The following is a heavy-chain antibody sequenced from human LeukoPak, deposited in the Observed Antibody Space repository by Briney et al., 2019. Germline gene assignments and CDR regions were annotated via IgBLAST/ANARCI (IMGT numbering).Heavy chain of an antibody. CDR3: ARAMSVDILIGLDY. J-gene: IGHJ4*02. D-gene: IGHD3-9*01. V-gene: IGHV3-23*01. CDR2: ISGSGGST. Sequence: GGPLRLSCAASGSSFSSYAMTWVRQAPGKGLEWVSTISGSGGSTSYADAVKGRFTISRDNSKNTLWLQMNSLRAEDTALYYCARAMSVDILIGLDYWGQGILVTVSS. CDR1: GSSFSSYA.